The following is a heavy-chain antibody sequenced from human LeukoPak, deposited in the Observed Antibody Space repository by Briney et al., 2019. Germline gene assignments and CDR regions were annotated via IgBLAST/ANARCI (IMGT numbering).Heavy chain of an antibody. Sequence: TGGSLRLSCAASGFTFSSYSMNWVRQAPGKGLEWVSVITGSGGNTYYADSVKGRFTIPKDNSKNTVYLQMSSLRVDDTAVYYCAKAASSSWPSYYYGMDVWGQGTTVTVSS. V-gene: IGHV3-23*01. J-gene: IGHJ6*02. CDR3: AKAASSSWPSYYYGMDV. CDR2: ITGSGGNT. D-gene: IGHD6-13*01. CDR1: GFTFSSYS.